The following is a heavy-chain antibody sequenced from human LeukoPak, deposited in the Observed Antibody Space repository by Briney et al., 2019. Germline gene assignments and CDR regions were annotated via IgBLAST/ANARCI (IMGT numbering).Heavy chain of an antibody. D-gene: IGHD2-2*01. CDR3: ARGDSVGYCSSTSCRTDYFDY. J-gene: IGHJ4*02. CDR1: GFTVSSNY. Sequence: GGSLRLSCAASGFTVSSNYMSWVRQAPGKRLEWVSVIYSGGSTYYADSVKGRFTISRDNSKNTLYLQMNSLRAEDTAVYYCARGDSVGYCSSTSCRTDYFDYWGQGTLVTVSS. V-gene: IGHV3-66*02. CDR2: IYSGGST.